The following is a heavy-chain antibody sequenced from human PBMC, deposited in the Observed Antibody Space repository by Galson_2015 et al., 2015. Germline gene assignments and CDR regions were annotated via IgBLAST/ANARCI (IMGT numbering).Heavy chain of an antibody. J-gene: IGHJ4*02. CDR2: INPNGGSI. D-gene: IGHD6-19*01. V-gene: IGHV1-46*01. CDR3: ARDFVMGSGWFGFDN. CDR1: GYTFTTYY. Sequence: SVKVSCKANGYTFTTYYMHWVRQAPGQGLEWMGVINPNGGSISSAQKFQGRVTLTGDTSTSTVYMELSSLTSEDTAVYYCARDFVMGSGWFGFDNWGQGTLVSVSS.